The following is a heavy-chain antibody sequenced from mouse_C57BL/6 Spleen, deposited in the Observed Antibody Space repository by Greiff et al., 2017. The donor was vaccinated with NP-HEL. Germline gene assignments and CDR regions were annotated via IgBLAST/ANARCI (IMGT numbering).Heavy chain of an antibody. J-gene: IGHJ2*01. CDR2: IYPGSGST. CDR1: GYTFTSYW. Sequence: QVQLQQPGAELVKPGAPVKMSCKASGYTFTSYWITWVKQRPGQGLEWIGDIYPGSGSTNYNEKFKSKATLTVDTSSSTAYMQLSSLTSEDSAVYYCARGGTTVVGDYWGQGTTLTVSS. D-gene: IGHD1-1*01. V-gene: IGHV1-55*01. CDR3: ARGGTTVVGDY.